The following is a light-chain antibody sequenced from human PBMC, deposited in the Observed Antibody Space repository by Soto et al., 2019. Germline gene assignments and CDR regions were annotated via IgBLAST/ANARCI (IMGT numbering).Light chain of an antibody. Sequence: QSALTQPASVSGSPGQSITISCTGTSSDVGGYNYVSWYQQHPGKAPKLMIFGVTERPSGVPDRFSGSKSGNTASLTVSGLQADDEAVYYCYSYAGRNIWVFGGGTKVT. CDR1: SSDVGGYNY. CDR2: GVT. V-gene: IGLV2-8*01. CDR3: YSYAGRNIWV. J-gene: IGLJ3*02.